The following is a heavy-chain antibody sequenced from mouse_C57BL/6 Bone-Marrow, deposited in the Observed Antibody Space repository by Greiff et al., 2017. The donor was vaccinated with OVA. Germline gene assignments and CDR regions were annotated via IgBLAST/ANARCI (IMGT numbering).Heavy chain of an antibody. V-gene: IGHV1-61*01. CDR1: GYTFTSYW. Sequence: QVQLQQPGAELVKPGASVKMSCKASGYTFTSYWMDWVKQRPGQGLEWIGNIYPSDSETHYNQKFKDKATLTVDKSSSTAYMQLSSLTSEDSAVYYCARRGAMDYWGQGTSVTVSS. CDR3: ARRGAMDY. J-gene: IGHJ4*01. CDR2: IYPSDSET.